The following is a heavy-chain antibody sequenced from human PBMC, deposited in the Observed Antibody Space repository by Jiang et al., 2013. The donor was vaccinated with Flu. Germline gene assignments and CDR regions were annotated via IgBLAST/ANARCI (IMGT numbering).Heavy chain of an antibody. CDR2: IYSDGST. Sequence: SINYMRLGPARRPGRGLEWVSIIYSDGSTYYADSVKGRFTISRQKSNNMLYLQMNSLRAEDTAVYYCARERYFDASGYYYYYYGMDVWGQGATVTVSS. CDR1: SINY. CDR3: ARERYFDASGYYYYYYGMDV. V-gene: IGHV3-53*04. J-gene: IGHJ6*02. D-gene: IGHD3-22*01.